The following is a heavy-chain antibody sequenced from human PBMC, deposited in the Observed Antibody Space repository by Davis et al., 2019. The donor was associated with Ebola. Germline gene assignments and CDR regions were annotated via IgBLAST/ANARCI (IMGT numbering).Heavy chain of an antibody. CDR2: IYPGDSDT. Sequence: PGGSLRPSCKGSGSSFTSYSIAWVRQMPGKGLEWMRFIYPGDSDTRYSPSFQGQVTISADKSISTAYLQWSSLKASDTAMFYCARLGYCSGGSCTNWFEPWGQGTLVTVSS. CDR3: ARLGYCSGGSCTNWFEP. V-gene: IGHV5-51*01. D-gene: IGHD2-15*01. CDR1: GSSFTSYS. J-gene: IGHJ5*02.